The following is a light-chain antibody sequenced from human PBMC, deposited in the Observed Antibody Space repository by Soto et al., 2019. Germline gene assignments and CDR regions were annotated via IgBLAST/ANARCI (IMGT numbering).Light chain of an antibody. Sequence: EIVWSQCTGTLSLSPGERATLSCRASQSISSWLAWYQQKPGQAPRLLIYGTSNRATGIPDRFSGSGSGTDFTLTISRLEPEDFVIYYCQQYGSSPWTFGQGSKVDIK. CDR1: QSISSW. CDR2: GTS. CDR3: QQYGSSPWT. V-gene: IGKV3-20*01. J-gene: IGKJ1*01.